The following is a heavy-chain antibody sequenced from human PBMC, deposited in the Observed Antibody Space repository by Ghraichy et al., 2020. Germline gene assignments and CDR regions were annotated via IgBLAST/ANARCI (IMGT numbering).Heavy chain of an antibody. Sequence: GGSLRLSCAASGFTFSSYAMSWVRQAPGKGLEWVSAISGSGGSTYYADSVKGRFTISRDNSKNTLYLQMNSLRAEDTAVYYCAKDGYYYDSSGYYYFDYWGQGTLVTVSS. J-gene: IGHJ4*02. CDR1: GFTFSSYA. V-gene: IGHV3-23*01. D-gene: IGHD3-22*01. CDR2: ISGSGGST. CDR3: AKDGYYYDSSGYYYFDY.